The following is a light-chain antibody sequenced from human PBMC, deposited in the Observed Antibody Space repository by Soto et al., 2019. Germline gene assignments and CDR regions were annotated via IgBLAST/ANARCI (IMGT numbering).Light chain of an antibody. CDR1: QSVSSSY. Sequence: EIVLTQSPGTLSLSPGERATLSCRASQSVSSSYLAWYQQKPGQAPSLLIYGASNRATGIPDRFSGSGSGTDFTLTISRLEPEDFAVYYCQQYYSSPPAYTFGPGTKVDIK. CDR2: GAS. CDR3: QQYYSSPPAYT. J-gene: IGKJ3*01. V-gene: IGKV3-20*01.